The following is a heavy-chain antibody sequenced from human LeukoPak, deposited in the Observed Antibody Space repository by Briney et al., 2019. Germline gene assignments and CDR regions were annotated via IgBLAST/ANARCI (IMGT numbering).Heavy chain of an antibody. J-gene: IGHJ4*02. CDR2: IHYSGIT. CDR3: AKRPVVATFDY. Sequence: PSEILSLTCTVSGGSISGYYWSWIRQPPGKGLEWIGFIHYSGITSYNPSLKSRVTISLDMSKNQFSLRLTSVTTADTAVYYCAKRPVVATFDYWGQGTLVTVSS. V-gene: IGHV4-59*01. D-gene: IGHD2-15*01. CDR1: GGSISGYY.